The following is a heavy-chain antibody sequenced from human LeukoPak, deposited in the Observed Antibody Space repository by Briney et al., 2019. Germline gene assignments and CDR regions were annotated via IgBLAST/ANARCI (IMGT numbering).Heavy chain of an antibody. CDR3: ARDRYYYDSSGHFGPHFDY. J-gene: IGHJ4*02. CDR1: GGSISSYY. Sequence: SETLSLTCTVSGGSISSYYWSWIRQPAGKGLEWIGRIYTSGSTNYNPSLKSRVAMSVDTSKNQFSLKLSSVTAADTAVYYCARDRYYYDSSGHFGPHFDYWGQGTLVTVSS. CDR2: IYTSGST. D-gene: IGHD3-22*01. V-gene: IGHV4-4*07.